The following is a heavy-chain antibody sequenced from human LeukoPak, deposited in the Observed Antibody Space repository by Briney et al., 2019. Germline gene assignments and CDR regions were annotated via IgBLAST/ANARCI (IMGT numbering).Heavy chain of an antibody. Sequence: PSETLSLTCAVYGGSFSGYYWSWIRQPPEKGLECIGEINHSGSTNYNPSLKSRVTISVDTSKNQFSLKLSSVTAADTAVYYCARSGYYYGSGSYRLFDYWGQGTLVTVSS. CDR3: ARSGYYYGSGSYRLFDY. V-gene: IGHV4-34*01. D-gene: IGHD3-10*01. CDR2: INHSGST. J-gene: IGHJ4*02. CDR1: GGSFSGYY.